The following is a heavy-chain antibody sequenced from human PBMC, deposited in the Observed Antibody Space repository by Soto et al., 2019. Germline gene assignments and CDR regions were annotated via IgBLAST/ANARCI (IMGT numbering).Heavy chain of an antibody. Sequence: PGGSLRLSCTASGFAFSDSCMSWVRQAPGRALEWVANIKQYGSQTPYAASVRGRFTISRDNTKDTLYLHMRGLKAEDTAVYFCARESTWLQHYDAWGPGTRVTVAS. CDR1: GFAFSDSC. CDR2: IKQYGSQT. CDR3: ARESTWLQHYDA. V-gene: IGHV3-7*01. D-gene: IGHD5-18*01. J-gene: IGHJ5*02.